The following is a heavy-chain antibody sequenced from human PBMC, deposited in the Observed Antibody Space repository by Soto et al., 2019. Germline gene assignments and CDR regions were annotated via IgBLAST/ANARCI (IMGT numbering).Heavy chain of an antibody. CDR1: GGSISSGGYY. CDR2: IYYSGST. J-gene: IGHJ5*02. CDR3: ARMYDASGYIWFDP. D-gene: IGHD3-22*01. V-gene: IGHV4-31*03. Sequence: QVQLQESGPGLVKPSQTLSLTCTVSGGSISSGGYYWSWIRQHPGKGLEWIGYIYYSGSTYYNPSLRTRLTISGDTSKIQFSLKLSSVTAADTAIYYCARMYDASGYIWFDPWGRGALVTVSS.